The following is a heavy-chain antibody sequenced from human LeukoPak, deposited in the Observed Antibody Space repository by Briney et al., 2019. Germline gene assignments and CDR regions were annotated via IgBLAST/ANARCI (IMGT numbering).Heavy chain of an antibody. D-gene: IGHD6-19*01. V-gene: IGHV4-34*01. CDR2: INHSGST. CDR3: TRGYGIAVAGGSGYYFDY. J-gene: IGHJ4*02. Sequence: SETLSLTCAVYGGSFSGYYWSWIRQPPGKGLEWIGEINHSGSTNYNPSLKSRVTISVDTSKNQFSLKLSSVTAADTAVYYCTRGYGIAVAGGSGYYFDYWGQGTLVTVSS. CDR1: GGSFSGYY.